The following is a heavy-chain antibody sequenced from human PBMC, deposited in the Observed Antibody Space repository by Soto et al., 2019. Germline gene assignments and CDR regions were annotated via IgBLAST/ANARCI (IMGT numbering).Heavy chain of an antibody. V-gene: IGHV4-30-2*01. CDR1: GDTISTGGYT. D-gene: IGHD3-22*01. Sequence: SETLSLTCDVSGDTISTGGYTWAWIRQPPGKALEWIGHTYHSGNPYYNPSLKSRVIISVDRSKNQFSLKVRSVTAADTAVYYCAREGGVYDSSGYPIYYYGMDVWGQGATVTVSS. CDR3: AREGGVYDSSGYPIYYYGMDV. J-gene: IGHJ6*02. CDR2: TYHSGNP.